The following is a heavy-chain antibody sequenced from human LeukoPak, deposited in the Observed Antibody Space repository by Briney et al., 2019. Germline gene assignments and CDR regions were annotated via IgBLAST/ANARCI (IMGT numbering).Heavy chain of an antibody. CDR1: GFTFSNAW. D-gene: IGHD2-2*01. CDR2: IKSKTDGCTT. V-gene: IGHV3-15*01. CDR3: TTVYRYCSSTSCGPDY. J-gene: IGHJ4*02. Sequence: GASLILSCASSGFTFSNAWMSWVRQAPGKGLEWVGRIKSKTDGCTTDYAATLKSRFPISRDDSKNTLYLQMNSLKTEDTAVYYCTTVYRYCSSTSCGPDYWGQGPLVTVSS.